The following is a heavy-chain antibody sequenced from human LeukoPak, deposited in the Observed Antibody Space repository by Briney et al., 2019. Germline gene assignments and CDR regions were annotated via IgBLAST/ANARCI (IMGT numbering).Heavy chain of an antibody. D-gene: IGHD2-2*01. V-gene: IGHV4-59*12. CDR3: ARGYSTSWTYYFDY. Sequence: SETLSLTSTVSNGAITGYYWGWIRQPPGKGLEWIGHILYSGNTNYNPSLKSRVTISVDTSKNHFSLKLNSVTAADTAVYYCARGYSTSWTYYFDYWGQGALVTVSS. J-gene: IGHJ4*02. CDR1: NGAITGYY. CDR2: ILYSGNT.